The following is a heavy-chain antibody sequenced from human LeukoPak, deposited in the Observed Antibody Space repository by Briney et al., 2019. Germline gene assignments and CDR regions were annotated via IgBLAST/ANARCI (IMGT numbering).Heavy chain of an antibody. CDR3: ARGNTGYYYDSSGYYYDRQLDY. J-gene: IGHJ4*02. CDR2: INPNSGDT. V-gene: IGHV1-2*02. D-gene: IGHD3-22*01. CDR1: GYSFTDYY. Sequence: ASVKVSCKASGYSFTDYYMHWVRQAPGQGLEWMGWINPNSGDTNFARKFQGRVTMTRDTSISTVYMELSRLRSDDTAVFYCARGNTGYYYDSSGYYYDRQLDYWGQGTLVTVSS.